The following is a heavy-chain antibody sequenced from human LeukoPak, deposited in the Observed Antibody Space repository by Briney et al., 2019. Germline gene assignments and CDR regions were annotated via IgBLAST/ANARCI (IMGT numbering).Heavy chain of an antibody. CDR2: IIPILGIA. V-gene: IGHV1-69*02. CDR3: ATHSSSWYYFDY. J-gene: IGHJ4*02. CDR1: GGTFSSYT. D-gene: IGHD6-13*01. Sequence: SVKVSCKASGGTFSSYTISWVRQAPGQGLEWMGRIIPILGIANYAQKFQGRVTITADKFTSTAYMELSSLRSEDTAVYYCATHSSSWYYFDYWGQGTLVTVSS.